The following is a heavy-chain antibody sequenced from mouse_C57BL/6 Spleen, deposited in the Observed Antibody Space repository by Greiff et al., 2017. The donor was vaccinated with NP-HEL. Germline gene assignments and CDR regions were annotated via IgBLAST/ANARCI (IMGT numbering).Heavy chain of an antibody. CDR3: ARDYYGSSGYCDY. D-gene: IGHD1-1*01. J-gene: IGHJ2*01. CDR1: GYTFTDYN. Sequence: EVQLQQSGPELVKPGASVKMSCKASGYTFTDYNMHWVKQSHGKSLEWIGYINPNNGGTSYNQKFKGKATLTVNKSSSTANMELRSLTSEDSAVYYCARDYYGSSGYCDYWGQGTTLTVSA. CDR2: INPNNGGT. V-gene: IGHV1-22*01.